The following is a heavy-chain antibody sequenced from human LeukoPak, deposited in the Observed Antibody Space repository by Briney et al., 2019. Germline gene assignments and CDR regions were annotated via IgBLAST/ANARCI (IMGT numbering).Heavy chain of an antibody. D-gene: IGHD6-13*01. V-gene: IGHV3-53*01. J-gene: IGHJ6*02. CDR1: GFTVSSNY. CDR2: IYSGGST. Sequence: PGGSLRLSCAASGFTVSSNYMSWVRQAPGKGLEWVSVIYSGGSTYYADSVRGRFTISRDISKNTLYLQMNSLRAEDTAVYYCASDSPSGAAAGTKMDVWGQGTTVTVSS. CDR3: ASDSPSGAAAGTKMDV.